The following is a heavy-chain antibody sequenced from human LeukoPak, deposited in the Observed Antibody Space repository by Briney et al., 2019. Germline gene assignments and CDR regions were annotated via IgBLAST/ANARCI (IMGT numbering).Heavy chain of an antibody. V-gene: IGHV3-30-3*01. Sequence: PGRSLRLSCAASGFTFSSYAMHWVRQAPGKGLEWVAVISYDGSNKYYADSVKGRFTISRDNSKNTLYLQMNSLRAEDTAVYYCARDFRVVVAATVYYYGMDVWGQGTMVTVSS. CDR1: GFTFSSYA. D-gene: IGHD2-15*01. CDR3: ARDFRVVVAATVYYYGMDV. CDR2: ISYDGSNK. J-gene: IGHJ6*02.